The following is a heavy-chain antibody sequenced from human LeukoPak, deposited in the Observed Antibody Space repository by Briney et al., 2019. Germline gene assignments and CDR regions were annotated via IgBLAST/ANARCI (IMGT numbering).Heavy chain of an antibody. V-gene: IGHV1-2*02. CDR3: ATLLDPIAAARGSLGL. D-gene: IGHD6-13*01. J-gene: IGHJ4*02. Sequence: GASVKVSCKASGYTFTDYYMHWVRQAPGQGLEWMGWINPNSGGTNYAQKFQGRVTMTRDTSISTAYMELSRLRSDETAVYYCATLLDPIAAARGSLGLWGQGTLVTVSS. CDR1: GYTFTDYY. CDR2: INPNSGGT.